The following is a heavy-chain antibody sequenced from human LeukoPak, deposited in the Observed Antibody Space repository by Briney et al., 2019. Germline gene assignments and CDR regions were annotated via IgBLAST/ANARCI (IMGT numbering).Heavy chain of an antibody. Sequence: GGTLRLSCAASGFTFSSYEMNWVRQAPGKGLEWVSYISSCGSTIYYADSVKGRFTISRDNAKNSLYLQMNSLRAEDTAVYYCARGDSGWYVYFDYWGQGTLVTVSS. V-gene: IGHV3-48*03. J-gene: IGHJ4*02. D-gene: IGHD6-19*01. CDR3: ARGDSGWYVYFDY. CDR2: ISSCGSTI. CDR1: GFTFSSYE.